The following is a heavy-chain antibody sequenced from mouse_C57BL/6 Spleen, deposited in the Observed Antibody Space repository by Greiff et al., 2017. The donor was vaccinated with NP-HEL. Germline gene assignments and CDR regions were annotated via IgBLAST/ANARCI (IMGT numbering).Heavy chain of an antibody. J-gene: IGHJ2*01. CDR2: ISDGGSYT. Sequence: EVQGVESGGGLVKPGGSLKLSCAASGFTFSSYAMSWVRQTPEKRLEWVATISDGGSYTYYPDNVKGRFTISRDKAKNNLYRQMSNLKSEDTAMYYCARDRTTPHYFDYWGQGTTLTVAS. CDR1: GFTFSSYA. V-gene: IGHV5-4*01. D-gene: IGHD1-1*01. CDR3: ARDRTTPHYFDY.